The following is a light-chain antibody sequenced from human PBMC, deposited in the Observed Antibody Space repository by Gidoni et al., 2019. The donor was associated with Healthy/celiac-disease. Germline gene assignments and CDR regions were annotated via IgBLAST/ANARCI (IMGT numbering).Light chain of an antibody. CDR2: DAS. CDR3: QQRSNWQGLT. J-gene: IGKJ4*01. Sequence: EIVLTQSPATLSLSPGERATLSCRASQSVSSYLAWYQQKPGQAPRLLIYDASNRATGIPDRFSGSGSGTDFTLTISSLEPEDFAVYYCQQRSNWQGLTFGGGTKVEIK. V-gene: IGKV3-11*01. CDR1: QSVSSY.